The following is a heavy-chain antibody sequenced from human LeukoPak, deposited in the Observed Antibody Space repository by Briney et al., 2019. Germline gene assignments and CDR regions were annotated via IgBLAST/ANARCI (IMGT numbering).Heavy chain of an antibody. CDR2: FDPEDGET. D-gene: IGHD6-25*01. Sequence: ASVKVSCKVSGYTLTELSMHWVRQAPGKGLEWMGGFDPEDGETIYAQKFQGRVTMTEDTSTDTAYMELSSLRSEDTAVYYCATAAGGYNNYYYYGMDVWGQGTTVTVSS. CDR3: ATAAGGYNNYYYYGMDV. J-gene: IGHJ6*02. V-gene: IGHV1-24*01. CDR1: GYTLTELS.